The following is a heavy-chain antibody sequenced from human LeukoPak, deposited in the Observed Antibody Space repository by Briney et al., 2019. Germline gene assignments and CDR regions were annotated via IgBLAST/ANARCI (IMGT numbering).Heavy chain of an antibody. CDR1: GFTFSNYW. V-gene: IGHV3-74*01. Sequence: GGSLRLSCAASGFTFSNYWMHWVRQAPGKGLEWVSRINERATIISYADSVKGRFTISRENARNTLYLQMNSLTAEDTAVYYCARAGTDVVLWFGELSWGQGTLVTVSS. CDR3: ARAGTDVVLWFGELS. CDR2: INERATII. J-gene: IGHJ4*02. D-gene: IGHD3-10*01.